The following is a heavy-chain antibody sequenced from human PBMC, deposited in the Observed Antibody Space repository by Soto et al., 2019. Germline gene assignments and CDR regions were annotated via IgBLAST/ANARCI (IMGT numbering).Heavy chain of an antibody. CDR2: IYAGDSDT. CDR3: ARLERYFDRTGYLSA. CDR1: GFCFEITW. J-gene: IGHJ5*02. V-gene: IGHV5-51*01. Sequence: PVESLKISCQGSGFCFEITWLAWLRQVPGKGLEWVGIIYAGDSDTRYSPSLEGQVTLSVDKSISTAYLQWSSLKDSDTATYYCARLERYFDRTGYLSAWGQGTLVTVSS. D-gene: IGHD3-9*01.